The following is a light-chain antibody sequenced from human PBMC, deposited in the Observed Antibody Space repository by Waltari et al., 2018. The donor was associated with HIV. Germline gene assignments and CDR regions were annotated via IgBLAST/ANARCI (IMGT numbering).Light chain of an antibody. CDR3: SSYGDNNKYF. Sequence: QSALTQPPSASASLGQSVTISCTGTSTDVGDYDYFSWYHQHPGKAPKLLIFGVNKRPSGVPDRFSGSKSGTTASLTVSGLQAEDEADYYCSSYGDNNKYFFGTGTKVTVL. J-gene: IGLJ1*01. CDR2: GVN. CDR1: STDVGDYDY. V-gene: IGLV2-8*01.